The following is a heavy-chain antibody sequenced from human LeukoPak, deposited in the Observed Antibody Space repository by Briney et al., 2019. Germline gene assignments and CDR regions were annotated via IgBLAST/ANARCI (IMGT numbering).Heavy chain of an antibody. CDR1: GFTFSSYS. CDR3: ARGPRPITTSFDY. D-gene: IGHD4-11*01. Sequence: GGSLRLSCAASGFTFSSYSMNWVRQAPGKGLEWVSSISSSSSYIYYADSVKGRFTISRDNAKNSLYLQMNSLRAEDTAVYYCARGPRPITTSFDYWGQGTLVTVSS. V-gene: IGHV3-21*01. J-gene: IGHJ4*02. CDR2: ISSSSSYI.